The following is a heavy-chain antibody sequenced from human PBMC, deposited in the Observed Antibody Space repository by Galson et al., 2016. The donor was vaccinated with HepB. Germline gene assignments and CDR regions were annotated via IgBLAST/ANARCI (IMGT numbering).Heavy chain of an antibody. D-gene: IGHD6-19*01. CDR2: ISSSSNSI. Sequence: SLRLSCAASGFTFSRYAMTWVRQAPGKGLEWVSSISSSSNSIYDADSVKGRFTISRDNAKNSLFLQMNGLRAEATAVYYCARDERWPRGMDVWGQGTTVTVSS. CDR1: GFTFSRYA. CDR3: ARDERWPRGMDV. J-gene: IGHJ6*02. V-gene: IGHV3-21*01.